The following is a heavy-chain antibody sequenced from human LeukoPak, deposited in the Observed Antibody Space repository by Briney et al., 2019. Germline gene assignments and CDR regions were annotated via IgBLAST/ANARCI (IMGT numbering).Heavy chain of an antibody. D-gene: IGHD2-15*01. CDR3: AKGRTMRYCSGGRCAYFDY. Sequence: HTGGSLRLSCAASGFIFSSYAMSWVRQAPGKGLEWVSGISGNGGYTYYADSVKGRFTISRDNSKNTLYLQMNSLRAEDTAVYYCAKGRTMRYCSGGRCAYFDYWGQGTLVTVSS. CDR1: GFIFSSYA. V-gene: IGHV3-23*01. J-gene: IGHJ4*02. CDR2: ISGNGGYT.